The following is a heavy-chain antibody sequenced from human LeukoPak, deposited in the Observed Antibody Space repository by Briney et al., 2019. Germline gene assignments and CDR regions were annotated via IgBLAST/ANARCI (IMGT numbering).Heavy chain of an antibody. CDR3: AKRVGYCGSTSCYSGFGY. J-gene: IGHJ4*02. Sequence: GGSLRLSCAASGFTFSSYSMNWVRQAPGKGLEWVSSISSSSSYIYYADLVKGRFTTSRDNAKNSLYLQMNSLRAEDTAVYYCAKRVGYCGSTSCYSGFGYWGQGTLVTVSS. CDR2: ISSSSSYI. D-gene: IGHD2-2*01. CDR1: GFTFSSYS. V-gene: IGHV3-21*04.